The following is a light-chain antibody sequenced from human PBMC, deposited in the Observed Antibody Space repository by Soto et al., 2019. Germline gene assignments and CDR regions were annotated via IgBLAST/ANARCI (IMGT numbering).Light chain of an antibody. Sequence: QSALTQPASVSGSPGQSITISCSGTRSDVGVYDYVSWYQQHPGKAPKLMIYEVSNRPAGVSHRFSGSKSGNTASLTISGLQVEDESHYYCSSYTSSSTWVFGGGTKRTVL. CDR2: EVS. CDR3: SSYTSSSTWV. V-gene: IGLV2-14*01. J-gene: IGLJ3*02. CDR1: RSDVGVYDY.